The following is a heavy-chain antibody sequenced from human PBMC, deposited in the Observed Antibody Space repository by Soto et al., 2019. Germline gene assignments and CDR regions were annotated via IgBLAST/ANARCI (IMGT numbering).Heavy chain of an antibody. V-gene: IGHV3-23*01. D-gene: IGHD3-10*01. J-gene: IGHJ6*02. CDR3: AAPRDEYGSGISWFTYGMDV. Sequence: GGSLRLSCLASGFTFSDYAMTWVRHVPGRGLEWVSSLNGAGGSTYYADSVRGRFTISRDNSQNTLFLQMNRLTVDDTAIYYCAAPRDEYGSGISWFTYGMDVWGQGTTVTVSS. CDR2: LNGAGGST. CDR1: GFTFSDYA.